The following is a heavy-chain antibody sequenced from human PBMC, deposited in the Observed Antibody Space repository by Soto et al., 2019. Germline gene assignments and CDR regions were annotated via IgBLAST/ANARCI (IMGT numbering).Heavy chain of an antibody. J-gene: IGHJ4*02. CDR2: INPDGRTT. Sequence: PGGSLRLSCAASGFTFSTYWMNWVRQAPGKGLVWVSLINPDGRTTTYADSVKGQFTISRNNAKNTVYLQMNSLRVDDTAVYYCARDLRGSPDYWGQGTLVTVSS. V-gene: IGHV3-74*01. CDR1: GFTFSTYW. CDR3: ARDLRGSPDY. D-gene: IGHD1-26*01.